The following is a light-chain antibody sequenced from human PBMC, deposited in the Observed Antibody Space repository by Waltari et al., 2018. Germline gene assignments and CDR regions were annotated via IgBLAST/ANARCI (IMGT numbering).Light chain of an antibody. CDR2: VAS. V-gene: IGKV2-28*01. Sequence: DIVMTQSPVSLSVTPGEPASISCRSSQSLLHSNGYNYVDWHVQKPWQSPQLLIYVASKRASGVPDRFSGSGSGTDFTLKISRVEAEDVGVYYCMQTRETPQTFGQGTKVEIK. CDR1: QSLLHSNGYNY. CDR3: MQTRETPQT. J-gene: IGKJ1*01.